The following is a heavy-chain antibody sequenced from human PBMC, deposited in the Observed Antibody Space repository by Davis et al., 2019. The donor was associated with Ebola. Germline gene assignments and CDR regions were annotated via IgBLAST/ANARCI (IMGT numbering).Heavy chain of an antibody. CDR1: GFTFSSYS. CDR2: ISSSGSTI. V-gene: IGHV3-48*04. CDR3: ARAKGQQLTYWYFDL. J-gene: IGHJ2*01. Sequence: GGSLRLSCVAFGFTFSSYSMNWVRQAPGKGLEWVSYISSSGSTIYYADSVKGRFTISRDNAKNSLYLQMNSLRAEDTAVYYCARAKGQQLTYWYFDLWGRGTLVTVSS. D-gene: IGHD6-13*01.